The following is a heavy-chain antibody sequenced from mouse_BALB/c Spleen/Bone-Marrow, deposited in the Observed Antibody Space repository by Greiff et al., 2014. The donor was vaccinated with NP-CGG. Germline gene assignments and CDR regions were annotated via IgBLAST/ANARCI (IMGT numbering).Heavy chain of an antibody. J-gene: IGHJ2*01. CDR2: ISSGGSYT. D-gene: IGHD1-1*01. Sequence: EVKLEESGADLVKPGGSLKLSCAASGFTFSSYGMSWVSQTPDKRLEWVATISSGGSYTYYTYSVKGRFTISRDNAKNTLYLQMSSLKSEDAAMDYCAFTTKANVFAYWGQGTTLTVSS. CDR3: AFTTKANVFAY. CDR1: GFTFSSYG. V-gene: IGHV5-6*01.